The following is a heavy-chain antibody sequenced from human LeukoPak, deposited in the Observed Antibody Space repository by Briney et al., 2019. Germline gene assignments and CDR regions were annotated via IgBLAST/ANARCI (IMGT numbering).Heavy chain of an antibody. Sequence: VKPSGTLSLTCAVSGGSISSSNWWSWVRQPPGKGLEWIGEIYYSGSTYYNPSLKSRVTISVDTSKNQFSLKLSSVTAADTAVYYCAGGFGGVIVIPPNPFDYWGQGTLVTVSS. CDR3: AGGFGGVIVIPPNPFDY. CDR2: IYYSGST. J-gene: IGHJ4*02. CDR1: GGSISSSNW. D-gene: IGHD3-16*02. V-gene: IGHV4-4*02.